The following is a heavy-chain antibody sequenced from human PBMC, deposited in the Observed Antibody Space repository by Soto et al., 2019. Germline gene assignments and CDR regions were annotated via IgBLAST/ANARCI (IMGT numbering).Heavy chain of an antibody. CDR1: GFTFSSYA. J-gene: IGHJ4*02. CDR2: ISGSGGST. D-gene: IGHD2-15*01. Sequence: GGSLRLSCAASGFTFSSYAMSWVRQAPGKGLEWVSAISGSGGSTYYADSVKGRFTISRDNSKNTLYLQMNSLRAEDTAVYYCAKDPVAVRNVGLWAPRNDYCSGGSCHFDYWGQGTLVTVSS. V-gene: IGHV3-23*01. CDR3: AKDPVAVRNVGLWAPRNDYCSGGSCHFDY.